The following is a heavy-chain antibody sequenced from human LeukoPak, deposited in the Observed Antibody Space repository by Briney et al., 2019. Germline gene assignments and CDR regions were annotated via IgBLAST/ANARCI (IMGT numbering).Heavy chain of an antibody. J-gene: IGHJ6*03. CDR3: ARDSPDYDILTGWNYYYYMDV. D-gene: IGHD3-9*01. V-gene: IGHV3-7*01. Sequence: GGSLRLSCAASGFTFSSYWMSWVRQAPGKGLEWVANIKQDGSEKYYVDSVKGRFTISRDNAKNSLYLQMNSLRAEDTAVYYCARDSPDYDILTGWNYYYYMDVWGKGTTVTISS. CDR2: IKQDGSEK. CDR1: GFTFSSYW.